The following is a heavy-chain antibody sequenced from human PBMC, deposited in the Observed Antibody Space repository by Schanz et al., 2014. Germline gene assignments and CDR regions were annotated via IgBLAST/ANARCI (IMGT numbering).Heavy chain of an antibody. J-gene: IGHJ6*02. CDR1: GYTFTGHH. CDR2: ISPNSGDT. CDR3: ARENKDYDSILNKFFHYGLDL. V-gene: IGHV1-2*06. Sequence: QVQLLQSGAEVKKPGASVKVSCKASGYTFTGHHMHWVRQAPGQGLEWMGRISPNSGDTHSAQKFQGRVTMTWDRSISTANMELSRLRSDDTAVYYCARENKDYDSILNKFFHYGLDLWGQGTTVTVSS. D-gene: IGHD3-3*02.